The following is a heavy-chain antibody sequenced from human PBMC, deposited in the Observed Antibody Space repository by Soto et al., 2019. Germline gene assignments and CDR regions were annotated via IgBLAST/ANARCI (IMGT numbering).Heavy chain of an antibody. J-gene: IGHJ5*02. V-gene: IGHV4-59*01. Sequence: PSETLSLTCTVSGGSISSYYWNWIRQPPGRGLEWIGYIYYSGSTNYNPSLKSRVTISVDTSRNQFSLKLSSVTAADTAVYYCARYSPPKKTYDSNPGWFDPWGQGTLVTVSS. CDR1: GGSISSYY. CDR2: IYYSGST. D-gene: IGHD3-22*01. CDR3: ARYSPPKKTYDSNPGWFDP.